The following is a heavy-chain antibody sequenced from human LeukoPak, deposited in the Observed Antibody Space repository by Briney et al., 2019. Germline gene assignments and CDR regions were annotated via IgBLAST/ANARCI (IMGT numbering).Heavy chain of an antibody. Sequence: PSETLSLTCSVSGCSFTSGHYWGWIRQPPGKGLEWIGDIYHTGSTHYNPSLKSRVTISVDTSKNQFSLKLSSVAAADTAVYYCARYCSSTTCILRGFDYWGQGTLVTVSS. V-gene: IGHV4-38-2*01. D-gene: IGHD2-2*01. CDR1: GCSFTSGHY. CDR3: ARYCSSTTCILRGFDY. J-gene: IGHJ4*02. CDR2: IYHTGST.